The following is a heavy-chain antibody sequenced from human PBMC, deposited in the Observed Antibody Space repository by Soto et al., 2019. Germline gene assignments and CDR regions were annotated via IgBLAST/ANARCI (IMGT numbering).Heavy chain of an antibody. Sequence: GGSLRLSCIASGFTFSSFGMHWVRQAPGKGLEWVAVISYDGSDKYYADSVRGRFTISRDNTKNSLYLQMNSLRAEDTVLYYYAKDISPWILAVAGAEYFQQWGQGTLVTVSS. CDR3: AKDISPWILAVAGAEYFQQ. V-gene: IGHV3-30*18. CDR2: ISYDGSDK. CDR1: GFTFSSFG. J-gene: IGHJ1*01. D-gene: IGHD6-19*01.